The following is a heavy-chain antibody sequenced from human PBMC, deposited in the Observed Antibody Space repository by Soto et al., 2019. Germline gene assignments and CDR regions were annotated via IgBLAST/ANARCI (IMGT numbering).Heavy chain of an antibody. Sequence: PSETLSLTCTVSGGSISGSSYYWGWIRQPPGKGLEWIGTIYYSGAAYYNPSLQSRVTISVDTSSNQFSMKLNSVTAADTAVYYGTDMLGQWLPRDWGQGTVVTVAS. CDR3: TDMLGQWLPRD. CDR2: IYYSGAA. V-gene: IGHV4-39*01. CDR1: GGSISGSSYY. D-gene: IGHD6-19*01. J-gene: IGHJ4*02.